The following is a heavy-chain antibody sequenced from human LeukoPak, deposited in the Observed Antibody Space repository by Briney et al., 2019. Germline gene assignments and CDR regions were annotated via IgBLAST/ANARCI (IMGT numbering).Heavy chain of an antibody. CDR1: GYSFTSYW. D-gene: IGHD3-3*01. CDR3: ARQKEPDYDSWGGAFDI. Sequence: GESLKISCKGSGYSFTSYWIGWVRQMPGKGLEWMGIIYPGDSDTRYSPSFQGQVTISADKSISTAYLQWSSLKASDTAMYYCARQKEPDYDSWGGAFDIWGQGTMVTVSS. J-gene: IGHJ3*02. CDR2: IYPGDSDT. V-gene: IGHV5-51*01.